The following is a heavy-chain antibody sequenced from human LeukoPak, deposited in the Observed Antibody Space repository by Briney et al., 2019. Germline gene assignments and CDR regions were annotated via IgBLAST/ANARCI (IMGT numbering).Heavy chain of an antibody. CDR2: INGDGIST. CDR3: AGDVGNFDY. Sequence: GGSLRLSCAASGFTFSNYWMHWVRQAPGKGLVWVSRINGDGISTGYADSVKGRFTVSRDNAKKTLYLQMNSLRAEDTAVYYCAGDVGNFDYWGQGTLVTVSS. J-gene: IGHJ4*02. V-gene: IGHV3-74*01. CDR1: GFTFSNYW.